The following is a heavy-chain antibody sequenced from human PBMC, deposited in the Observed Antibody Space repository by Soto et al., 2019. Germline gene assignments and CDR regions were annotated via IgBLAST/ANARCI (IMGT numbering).Heavy chain of an antibody. Sequence: ASVKVSCKASGYTFTSYGISWVRQAPGQGLEWMGWISAYNGNTNYAQKLQGRVTMTTDTSTSTAYMELRSLRSDDTAVYYCARAQYYCSGGSCYSGSGGAFDIWGQGTMVTVSS. D-gene: IGHD2-15*01. CDR3: ARAQYYCSGGSCYSGSGGAFDI. CDR1: GYTFTSYG. V-gene: IGHV1-18*01. CDR2: ISAYNGNT. J-gene: IGHJ3*02.